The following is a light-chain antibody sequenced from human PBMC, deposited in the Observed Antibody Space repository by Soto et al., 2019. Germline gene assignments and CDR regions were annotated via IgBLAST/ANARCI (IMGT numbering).Light chain of an antibody. Sequence: IVLKQSPGTLSLSPGERATLSCRGIQSVTSRYLAWYQQKPGQAPRLLIYGASNRATGIPERFSGSGSGTEFTLTISSLQSEDFAVYYCQQYHDWPPYTFGQGTKVDI. V-gene: IGKV3-20*01. J-gene: IGKJ2*01. CDR2: GAS. CDR3: QQYHDWPPYT. CDR1: QSVTSRY.